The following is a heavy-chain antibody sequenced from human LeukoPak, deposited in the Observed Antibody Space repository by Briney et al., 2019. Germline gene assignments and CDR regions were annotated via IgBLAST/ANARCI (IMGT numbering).Heavy chain of an antibody. V-gene: IGHV3-23*01. J-gene: IGHJ4*02. CDR1: GFTFSIYA. D-gene: IGHD4-17*01. Sequence: GGSLRLSCATSGFTFSIYAMSWVRQPPGKGLEWVSAISGSGDSTYYADSVKGRFTISRDNSKNTLYLQMNSLRAEDTAVYYCAKGGGIGDYANWGQGTLVTVSS. CDR3: AKGGGIGDYAN. CDR2: ISGSGDST.